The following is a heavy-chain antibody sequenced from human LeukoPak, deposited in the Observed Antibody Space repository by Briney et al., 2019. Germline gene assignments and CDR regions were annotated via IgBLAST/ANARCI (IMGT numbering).Heavy chain of an antibody. D-gene: IGHD6-13*01. CDR1: GFTFSSYA. J-gene: IGHJ1*01. CDR3: AKDPAASGTAEYFHH. CDR2: ISGSGGST. V-gene: IGHV3-23*01. Sequence: GGSLRLSCAASGFTFSSYAMSWVRQAPGKGLEWVSAISGSGGSTYYADSVKGRFTISRDNSKNTLYLQMNSLRAEDTALYYCAKDPAASGTAEYFHHWGQGTLVTVSS.